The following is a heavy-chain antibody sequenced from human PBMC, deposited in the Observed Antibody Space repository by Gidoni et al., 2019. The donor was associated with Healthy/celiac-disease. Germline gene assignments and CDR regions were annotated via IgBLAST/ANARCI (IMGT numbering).Heavy chain of an antibody. CDR2: IIPIFGTA. D-gene: IGHD2-2*01. CDR3: ARDDSPDIVVVPAAYYYYYGMDV. CDR1: GGTFSSYA. J-gene: IGHJ6*02. Sequence: QVQLVQSGAEVKKHGTSVKVSCKASGGTFSSYAISWVRQAPGQGLEWMGGIIPIFGTANYAQKFHGRVTITADESTSTAYMELSSLRSEDTAVYYCARDDSPDIVVVPAAYYYYYGMDVWGQGPTVTVSS. V-gene: IGHV1-69*01.